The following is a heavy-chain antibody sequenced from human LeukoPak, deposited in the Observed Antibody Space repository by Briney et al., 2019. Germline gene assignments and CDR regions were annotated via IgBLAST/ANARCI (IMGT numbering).Heavy chain of an antibody. D-gene: IGHD6-19*01. CDR1: GYTFTGYY. CDR2: IIPIFGTA. Sequence: GASVKVSCKASGYTFTGYYMHWVRQAPGQGLVWMGGIIPIFGTANYAQKFQGRVTITADESTSTAYMELSSLRSEDTAVYYCARLQNLGGVAGGYWGQGTLVTVSS. J-gene: IGHJ4*02. V-gene: IGHV1-69*13. CDR3: ARLQNLGGVAGGY.